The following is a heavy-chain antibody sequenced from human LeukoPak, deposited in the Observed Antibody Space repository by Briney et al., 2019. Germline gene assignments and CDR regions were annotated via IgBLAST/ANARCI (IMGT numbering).Heavy chain of an antibody. CDR1: GGTFSSYA. D-gene: IGHD5-24*01. J-gene: IGHJ4*02. CDR3: ARASSKEMATIGFDY. CDR2: IIPIFGTA. V-gene: IGHV1-69*05. Sequence: ASLKVSCKASGGTFSSYAISWVRQAPGHGLEWMGGIIPIFGTANYAQKFQGRVTITTDESTSTAYMELSSLRSEDTAVYYCARASSKEMATIGFDYWGQGTLVTVSS.